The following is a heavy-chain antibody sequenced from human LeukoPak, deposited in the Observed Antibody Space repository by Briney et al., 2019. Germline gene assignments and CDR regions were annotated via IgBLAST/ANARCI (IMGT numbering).Heavy chain of an antibody. CDR2: ISADGST. CDR3: ARAAAGTANFDP. J-gene: IGHJ5*02. Sequence: SETLSLTCTVSGGSINSYYWNWIRQPAGKGLEWVGRISADGSTNCNPSLKDRVTISVDKSKNQFSLKLSSVTAADTAVYFCARAAAGTANFDPWGQGTLVTVSS. V-gene: IGHV4-4*07. D-gene: IGHD1-1*01. CDR1: GGSINSYY.